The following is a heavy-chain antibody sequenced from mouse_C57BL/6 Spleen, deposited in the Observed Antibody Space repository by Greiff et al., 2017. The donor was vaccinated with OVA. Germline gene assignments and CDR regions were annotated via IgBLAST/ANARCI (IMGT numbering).Heavy chain of an antibody. J-gene: IGHJ2*01. D-gene: IGHD2-4*01. CDR3: ARAEGDDYVRDYFDY. CDR1: GYTFTSYW. Sequence: QVQLQQPGAELVMPGASVKLSCKASGYTFTSYWMHWVKQRPGQGLEWIGEIDPSDSYTNYNQKFKGKSTLTVDKSSSTAYMQLSSLTAEDSAVYYCARAEGDDYVRDYFDYWGQGTTLTVSS. V-gene: IGHV1-69*01. CDR2: IDPSDSYT.